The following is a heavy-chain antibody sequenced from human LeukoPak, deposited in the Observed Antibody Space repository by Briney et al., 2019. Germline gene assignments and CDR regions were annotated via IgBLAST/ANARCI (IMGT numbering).Heavy chain of an antibody. CDR1: GFTVSSHA. CDR2: ISGNDDNT. D-gene: IGHD1-26*01. J-gene: IGHJ4*02. Sequence: GGSLRLSCAASGFTVSSHAMIWVRQAPGKGLQWVSTISGNDDNTYYADSVKGRFTISRDNAKNSLYLQMNSLRAEGTALYYCAKGGWELLDYFDYWGQGTLVTVSS. V-gene: IGHV3-23*01. CDR3: AKGGWELLDYFDY.